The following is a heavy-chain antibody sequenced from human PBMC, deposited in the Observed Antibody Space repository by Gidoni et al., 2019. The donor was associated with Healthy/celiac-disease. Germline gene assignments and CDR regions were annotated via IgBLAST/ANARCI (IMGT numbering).Heavy chain of an antibody. V-gene: IGHV1-2*04. J-gene: IGHJ5*02. CDR2: INPTSGGT. CDR3: ARGGNSYCSSTSCYSWFDP. CDR1: GYTFTGSY. Sequence: QVQLVQSGAEVKKPGASVKVSCKASGYTFTGSYMHWVRQAPGQGLEWMGWINPTSGGTNYAQKFQGWVTMTRDTSISTAYMELSRLRSDDTAVYYCARGGNSYCSSTSCYSWFDPWGQGTLVTVSS. D-gene: IGHD2-2*02.